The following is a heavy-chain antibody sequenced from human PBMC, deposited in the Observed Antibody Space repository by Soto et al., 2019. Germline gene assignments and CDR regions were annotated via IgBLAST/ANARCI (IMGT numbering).Heavy chain of an antibody. Sequence: QLQLQESGPGLVKPSETLSLTCTVSGGSISSSSYYWGWIRQPPGKGLEWIGTIYYSGSTYYNPSLKSRVTISVDTSKNQFSLKLSSVTAADTAVYYCVRHWSGYYDLGYWGQGTLVTVSS. CDR1: GGSISSSSYY. V-gene: IGHV4-39*01. D-gene: IGHD3-22*01. J-gene: IGHJ4*02. CDR2: IYYSGST. CDR3: VRHWSGYYDLGY.